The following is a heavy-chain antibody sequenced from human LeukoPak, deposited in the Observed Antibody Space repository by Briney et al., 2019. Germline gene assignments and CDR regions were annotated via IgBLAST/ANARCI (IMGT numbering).Heavy chain of an antibody. CDR1: GYTFTGYY. Sequence: GASLKVSCKASGYTFTGYYMHWVRQAPGQGLEWMGWINPNSGGTNYAQKFQGRVTMTRDTSISTAYMELSRLRSDDTAVYYCARATQRQYYFDYWGQGTLVTVSS. CDR2: INPNSGGT. J-gene: IGHJ4*02. V-gene: IGHV1-2*02. D-gene: IGHD6-19*01. CDR3: ARATQRQYYFDY.